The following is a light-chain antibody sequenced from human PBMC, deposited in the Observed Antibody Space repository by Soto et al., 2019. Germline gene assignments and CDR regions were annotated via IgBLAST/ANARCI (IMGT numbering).Light chain of an antibody. CDR1: QSVLYSSNNKSY. J-gene: IGKJ4*01. Sequence: DIVMTQSPDSLAVSLGERATINCKSSQSVLYSSNNKSYLAWYQQKPGQPPKLLIYWASTRESGVPDRFSGGGSGTDFTLTISSLQAEDVAVYYCQQYYSTPLTFGGGTKVEIK. CDR3: QQYYSTPLT. CDR2: WAS. V-gene: IGKV4-1*01.